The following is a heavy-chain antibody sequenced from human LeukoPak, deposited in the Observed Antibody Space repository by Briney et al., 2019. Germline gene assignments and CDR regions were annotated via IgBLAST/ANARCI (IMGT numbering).Heavy chain of an antibody. V-gene: IGHV4-59*08. CDR2: IYYSGST. Sequence: SETLSLTCTVSGCSISSYYWTWIPQPPGKGLEWIGYIYYSGSTNYNPSLKSRVTISVDTSKNQFSLKLSSVTAADTAVYYCARRLRRMATSPNAFDIWGQGTMVTVSS. J-gene: IGHJ3*02. CDR1: GCSISSYY. CDR3: ARRLRRMATSPNAFDI. D-gene: IGHD5-24*01.